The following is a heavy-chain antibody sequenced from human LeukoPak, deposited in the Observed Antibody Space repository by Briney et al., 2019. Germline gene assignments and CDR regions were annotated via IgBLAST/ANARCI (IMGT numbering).Heavy chain of an antibody. CDR1: GFIFSSYS. CDR2: ISTTGSTI. D-gene: IGHD4-23*01. J-gene: IGHJ4*02. CDR3: SRAPHDYGGKRGSYYFDY. V-gene: IGHV3-48*02. Sequence: PGGSLRLSCTASGFIFSSYSMNWVRQAPGKGLEWVSYISTTGSTIYYADSVKGRFTISRDNAKNSLYLQMNSVRDEYTAVYYCSRAPHDYGGKRGSYYFDYWGQGTLVTVSS.